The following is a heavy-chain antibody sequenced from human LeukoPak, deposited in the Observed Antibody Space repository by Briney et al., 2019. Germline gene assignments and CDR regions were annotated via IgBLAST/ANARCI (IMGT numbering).Heavy chain of an antibody. V-gene: IGHV4-4*07. D-gene: IGHD6-13*01. J-gene: IGHJ4*02. CDR2: IYTSGST. CDR3: ARDSSAAGTFDY. CDR1: GGSIRSYY. Sequence: SETLSLTCTVTGGSIRSYYWSWIRQPAGKGLEWIGRIYTSGSTNYNPSLKTRVTMSVDTSKNQFSLKLNSVTAADTPVYYCARDSSAAGTFDYWGQGTLVTVSS.